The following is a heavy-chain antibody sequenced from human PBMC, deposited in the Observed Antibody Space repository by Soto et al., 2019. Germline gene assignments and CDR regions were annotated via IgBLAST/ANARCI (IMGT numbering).Heavy chain of an antibody. CDR2: IIPIFGTA. Sequence: SVKVSCKASGGTFSSYAIGWVRQAPGQGLEWMGGIIPIFGTANYAQKFQGRVTITADESTSTAYMELSSLRSEDTAVYYCARANPLDDYDILTGYSSRYYYGMDVWGQGTTVTVSS. CDR1: GGTFSSYA. J-gene: IGHJ6*02. CDR3: ARANPLDDYDILTGYSSRYYYGMDV. D-gene: IGHD3-9*01. V-gene: IGHV1-69*13.